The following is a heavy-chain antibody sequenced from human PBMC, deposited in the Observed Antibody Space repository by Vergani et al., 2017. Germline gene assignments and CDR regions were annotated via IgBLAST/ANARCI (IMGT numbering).Heavy chain of an antibody. V-gene: IGHV4-59*01. CDR3: ARELGDYGDYEHPVDP. CDR2: IYYSGST. CDR1: GGSISSYY. D-gene: IGHD4-17*01. J-gene: IGHJ5*02. Sequence: QVQLQESGPGLVKPSETLSLTCTVSGGSISSYYWSWIRQPPGKGLEWIGYIYYSGSTNYNPSLKIRVTISVDTSKNQFSLKLSSVTAADTAVYYCARELGDYGDYEHPVDPWGQGTLVTVSS.